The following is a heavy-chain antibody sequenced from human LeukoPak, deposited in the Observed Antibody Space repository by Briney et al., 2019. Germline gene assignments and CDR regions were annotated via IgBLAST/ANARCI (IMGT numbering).Heavy chain of an antibody. J-gene: IGHJ4*02. V-gene: IGHV1-2*06. Sequence: ASVKVSCKASGYTFTGYYMHWVRQAPGQGLEWMGRINPNSGGTNYAQKFQGRVTMTRDTSISTAYMELSRLRSDDTAVYYCARSLDASWLQCPEFWGQGTLVTVSP. CDR1: GYTFTGYY. D-gene: IGHD5-24*01. CDR2: INPNSGGT. CDR3: ARSLDASWLQCPEF.